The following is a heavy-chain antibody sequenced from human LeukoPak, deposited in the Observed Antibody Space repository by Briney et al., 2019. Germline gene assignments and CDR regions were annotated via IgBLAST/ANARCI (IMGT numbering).Heavy chain of an antibody. CDR1: GGSISSYY. CDR2: IYYSGST. CDR3: ARVVGGYDYYYYYGMDV. J-gene: IGHJ6*02. Sequence: KPSETLSLTCTVSGGSISSYYWSWIRQPPGKGLEWIGYIYYSGSTNYNPSLKSRVTISVDTSKNQFSLKLSSVTAADTAVYYCARVVGGYDYYYYYGMDVWGQGTTVTVSS. D-gene: IGHD5-12*01. V-gene: IGHV4-59*01.